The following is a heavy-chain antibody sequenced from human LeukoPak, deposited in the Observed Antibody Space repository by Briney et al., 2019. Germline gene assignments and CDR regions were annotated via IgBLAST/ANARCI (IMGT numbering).Heavy chain of an antibody. CDR1: GFTFSTYG. CDR2: ISYDGSNK. Sequence: GGSLRLSCAASGFTFSTYGMHWVRQAPGKGLEWVAVISYDGSNKYYADSVKGRFTISRVNSKNTLYLQMNSLRAEDTAVYYCARAYYYDSSGYYYYYYYGMDVWGQGTTVTVSS. V-gene: IGHV3-30*19. CDR3: ARAYYYDSSGYYYYYYYGMDV. J-gene: IGHJ6*02. D-gene: IGHD3-22*01.